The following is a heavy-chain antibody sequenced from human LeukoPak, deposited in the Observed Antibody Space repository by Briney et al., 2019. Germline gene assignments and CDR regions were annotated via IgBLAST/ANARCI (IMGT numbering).Heavy chain of an antibody. V-gene: IGHV5-51*01. J-gene: IGHJ3*02. CDR3: ARTRDYGDYEVIFAIDI. CDR1: GYSFTSYW. CDR2: IYPGDSDT. Sequence: GESLKISCKGSGYSFTSYWIGWVRQMPGKGLEWIVSIYPGDSDTRYSPFVQGQATITANKSSSSAYQQWSSLKASDTAMYNCARTRDYGDYEVIFAIDIWGQGTMVTVSS. D-gene: IGHD4-17*01.